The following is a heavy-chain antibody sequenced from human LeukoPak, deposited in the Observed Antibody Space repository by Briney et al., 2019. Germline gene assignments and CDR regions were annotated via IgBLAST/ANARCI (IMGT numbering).Heavy chain of an antibody. CDR3: ARDLEGATDY. CDR2: INPNSGGT. CDR1: GYTFSNFG. Sequence: ASVKVSCKASGYTFSNFGINWVRQAPGQGLEWMGWINPNSGGTNYAQKFQGRVTMTRDTSISTAYMELSRLRSDDTAVYYCARDLEGATDYWGQGTLVTVSS. D-gene: IGHD1-26*01. J-gene: IGHJ4*02. V-gene: IGHV1-2*02.